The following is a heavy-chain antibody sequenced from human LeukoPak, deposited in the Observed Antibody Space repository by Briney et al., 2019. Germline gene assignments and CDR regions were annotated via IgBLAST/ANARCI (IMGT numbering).Heavy chain of an antibody. CDR2: ISGSGGST. CDR1: GFTFSSYA. D-gene: IGHD6-19*01. Sequence: GGSLRLFCAASGFTFSSYAMSWVRQAPGKGLEWVSAISGSGGSTYYADSVKGRFTISRDNAKNTLYLQMNSLRAEDTAVYYCARESYSSGFSSDYWGQGTLVTVSS. CDR3: ARESYSSGFSSDY. J-gene: IGHJ4*02. V-gene: IGHV3-23*01.